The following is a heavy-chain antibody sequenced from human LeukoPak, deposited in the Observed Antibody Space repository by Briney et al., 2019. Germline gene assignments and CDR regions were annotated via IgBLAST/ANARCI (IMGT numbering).Heavy chain of an antibody. Sequence: PGGSRRLSCAASGSTFGSYVMNWVGQAPGKGLEWVAVISYDGSNKYYADSVKGRFTISRDNSKNTLYLQMNSLRAEDTAVYYCAKVASPGEWELLLYDYWGQGTLVTVSS. D-gene: IGHD1-26*01. V-gene: IGHV3-30-3*01. CDR1: GSTFGSYV. J-gene: IGHJ4*02. CDR3: AKVASPGEWELLLYDY. CDR2: ISYDGSNK.